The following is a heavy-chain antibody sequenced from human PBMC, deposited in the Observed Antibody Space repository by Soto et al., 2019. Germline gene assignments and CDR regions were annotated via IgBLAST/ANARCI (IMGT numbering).Heavy chain of an antibody. CDR2: IGHSGGT. CDR3: ARHGGYYFDY. V-gene: IGHV4-34*01. CDR1: GGSFSCYY. D-gene: IGHD3-16*01. J-gene: IGHJ4*02. Sequence: KTSETLSLTCAVYGGSFSCYYWSWIRQPPGKRLEWIGEIGHSGGTVYNPSLESRVTISEDSSDNRFSLTLTSVTAADTAVYYCARHGGYYFDYWGQGAPVTVSS.